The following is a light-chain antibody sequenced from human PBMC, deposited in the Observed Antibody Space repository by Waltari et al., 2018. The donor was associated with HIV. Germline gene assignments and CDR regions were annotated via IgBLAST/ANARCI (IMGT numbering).Light chain of an antibody. CDR1: QGVSGW. CDR2: AAS. Sequence: DVQMTQSPSSVSASVGDRVIITCRASQGVSGWLSWHQQKMGKAPRLLIYAASSLQSGVPSRFSGSGFGTEFTLTINNLQPEDFATYYCQQANSFPRTFGQGTKVEMK. V-gene: IGKV1-12*01. CDR3: QQANSFPRT. J-gene: IGKJ1*01.